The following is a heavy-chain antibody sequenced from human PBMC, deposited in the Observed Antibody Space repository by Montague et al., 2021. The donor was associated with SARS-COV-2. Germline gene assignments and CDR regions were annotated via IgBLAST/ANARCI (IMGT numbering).Heavy chain of an antibody. V-gene: IGHV4-39*07. D-gene: IGHD6-13*01. CDR1: GGSISSSSYY. J-gene: IGHJ6*02. Sequence: SETLSLTCTVSGGSISSSSYYWGWIRQPPGKGLEWIGSIYYSGSTXYNPSLKSRVTISVDTSRNQFSLKLSSVTAADTAVYYCARVGRQQLVRLSGMDVWGQGTTVTVYS. CDR3: ARVGRQQLVRLSGMDV. CDR2: IYYSGST.